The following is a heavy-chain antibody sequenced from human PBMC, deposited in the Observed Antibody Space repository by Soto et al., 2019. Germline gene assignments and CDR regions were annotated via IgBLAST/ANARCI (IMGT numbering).Heavy chain of an antibody. Sequence: ASVKVSCKASGYTFTGYYMHWVRQAPGQGLEWMGWINPNSGGTNYAQKFQGWVTMTRDTSISTAYMELSRLRSDDTAVYYCARGGFYWPLGVGDDAFDIWGQGTMVTVSS. V-gene: IGHV1-2*04. CDR3: ARGGFYWPLGVGDDAFDI. CDR1: GYTFTGYY. CDR2: INPNSGGT. J-gene: IGHJ3*02. D-gene: IGHD3-10*01.